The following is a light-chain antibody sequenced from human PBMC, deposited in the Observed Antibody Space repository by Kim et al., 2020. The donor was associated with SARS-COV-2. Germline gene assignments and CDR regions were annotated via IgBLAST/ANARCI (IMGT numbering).Light chain of an antibody. J-gene: IGKJ4*01. CDR2: GAF. CDR1: QAISNY. Sequence: ASIGDRVTISCRASQAISNYLAWYQQKPGKVPKLLIHGAFTLQSGVPSRFSGSGFGTDFTLTISSLQPEDVATYYCQKYNSAPLTFGGGTKVDIK. CDR3: QKYNSAPLT. V-gene: IGKV1-27*01.